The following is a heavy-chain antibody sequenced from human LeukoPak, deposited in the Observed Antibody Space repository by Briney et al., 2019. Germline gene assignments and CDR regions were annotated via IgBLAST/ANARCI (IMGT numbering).Heavy chain of an antibody. V-gene: IGHV3-53*01. CDR3: SIESDPSGWYLY. Sequence: GGSLRLSCAASGFTVSGNYMSWVRQAPGKGLQWVSTIYNEGDTFYADSVRGRFTLSRDNSTNTLYLQMNSLRAEDTAIYYCSIESDPSGWYLYWGQGTLVTVSS. CDR1: GFTVSGNY. CDR2: IYNEGDT. D-gene: IGHD6-19*01. J-gene: IGHJ4*02.